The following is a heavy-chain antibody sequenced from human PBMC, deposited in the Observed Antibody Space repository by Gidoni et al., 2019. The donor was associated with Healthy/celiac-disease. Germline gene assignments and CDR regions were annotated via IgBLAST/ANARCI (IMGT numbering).Heavy chain of an antibody. Sequence: EVQLVESGGGLGKPGGSLRLSCGASGFNFSRHSMNWVRQAPGKGLEWVSSISSSSSYIYYADSVKGRFTISRDNAKNSLYLHMNSLRAEDTAVYYCARDGVPLLRFLEWSTLDYWGQGTLVTVSS. V-gene: IGHV3-21*01. CDR3: ARDGVPLLRFLEWSTLDY. CDR2: ISSSSSYI. D-gene: IGHD3-3*01. CDR1: GFNFSRHS. J-gene: IGHJ4*02.